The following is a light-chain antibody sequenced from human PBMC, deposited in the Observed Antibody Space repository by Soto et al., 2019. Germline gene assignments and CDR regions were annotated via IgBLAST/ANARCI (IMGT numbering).Light chain of an antibody. Sequence: DIQMTQSPSSLSASVGDTVTITCRASQDIRIYLAWFQQKPGEAPKSLIYAASNLQNGVPSKFSGSGSGTASTLTITSLRPEDFATYYYQQYYIYPHTFGQGTQLEIK. CDR3: QQYYIYPHT. J-gene: IGKJ2*01. CDR2: AAS. CDR1: QDIRIY. V-gene: IGKV1-16*02.